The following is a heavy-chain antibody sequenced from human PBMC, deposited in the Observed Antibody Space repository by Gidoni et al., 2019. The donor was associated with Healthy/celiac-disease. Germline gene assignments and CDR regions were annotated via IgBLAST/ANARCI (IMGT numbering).Heavy chain of an antibody. J-gene: IGHJ4*02. CDR1: GFTFRSYA. CDR3: AREKDYGDYGTYXXX. Sequence: QVQLVESGGGVVQPGRSLRLSCAASGFTFRSYAMHWVRQAPGKGLEWVAVISYDGSNKYYADSVKGRFTISRDNSKNTLYLQMNSLRAEDTAVYYCAREKDYGDYGTYXXXWGQGTLVTXS. D-gene: IGHD4-17*01. CDR2: ISYDGSNK. V-gene: IGHV3-30-3*01.